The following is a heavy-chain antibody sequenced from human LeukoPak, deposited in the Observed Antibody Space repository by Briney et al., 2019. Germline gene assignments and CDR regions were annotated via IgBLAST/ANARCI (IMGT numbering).Heavy chain of an antibody. CDR3: ARMTVYSSSWLAYYMDV. CDR1: GFTVSSYW. D-gene: IGHD6-13*01. J-gene: IGHJ6*03. CDR2: IKQDGSDK. V-gene: IGHV3-7*01. Sequence: GGPLRLSCAASGFTVSSYWMSWVRQVPGKGLEWVANIKQDGSDKYYVDSVKGRFTISRDNAKNSLYLQMNSLRAEDTAVYYCARMTVYSSSWLAYYMDVWGKGTTVTVSS.